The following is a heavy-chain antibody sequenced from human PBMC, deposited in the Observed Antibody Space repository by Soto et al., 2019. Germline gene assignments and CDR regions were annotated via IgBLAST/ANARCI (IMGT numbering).Heavy chain of an antibody. D-gene: IGHD1-1*01. CDR3: ARNNYQYGFDI. CDR2: INPNSAKT. V-gene: IGHV1-8*01. Sequence: ASVKVSCKASGYTFGSYDINWVRQAAGQGLEWVGWINPNSAKTGYTQEFQGRVTMTRDTSINTAYMELSSLRSQDTAMYYCARNNYQYGFDIWGQGTMVT. CDR1: GYTFGSYD. J-gene: IGHJ3*02.